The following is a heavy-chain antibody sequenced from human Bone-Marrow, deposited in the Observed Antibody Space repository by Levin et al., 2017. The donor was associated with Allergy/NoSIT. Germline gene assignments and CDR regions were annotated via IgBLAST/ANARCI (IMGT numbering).Heavy chain of an antibody. CDR1: GYTFTGYY. Sequence: GGSLRLSCKASGYTFTGYYMHWVRQAPGQGLEWMGRINPNSGGTNYAQKFQGRVTMTRDTSISTAYMELSRLRSDDTAVYYCARGHWGDFWSGYYTTLDYWGQGTLVTVSS. V-gene: IGHV1-2*06. CDR3: ARGHWGDFWSGYYTTLDY. J-gene: IGHJ4*02. D-gene: IGHD3-3*01. CDR2: INPNSGGT.